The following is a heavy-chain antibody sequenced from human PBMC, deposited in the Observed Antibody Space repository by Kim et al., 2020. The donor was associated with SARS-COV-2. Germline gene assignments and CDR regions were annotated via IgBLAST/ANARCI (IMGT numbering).Heavy chain of an antibody. CDR3: AGITMIVVEPDAFDI. CDR1: GFTFSSYS. J-gene: IGHJ3*02. Sequence: GGSLRLSCAASGFTFSSYSMNWVRQAPGKGLEWVSSISSSSSYIYYADSVKGRFTISRDNAKNSLYLQMNSLRAEDTAVYYCAGITMIVVEPDAFDIWGQGTMVTVSS. V-gene: IGHV3-21*01. D-gene: IGHD3-22*01. CDR2: ISSSSSYI.